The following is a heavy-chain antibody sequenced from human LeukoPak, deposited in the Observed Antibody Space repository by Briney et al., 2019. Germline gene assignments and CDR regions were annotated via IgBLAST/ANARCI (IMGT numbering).Heavy chain of an antibody. V-gene: IGHV3-66*01. CDR1: GFTVSSNY. CDR3: AQLSNVEMALDY. CDR2: IYSGGST. D-gene: IGHD5-24*01. Sequence: PGGSLRLSCAASGFTVSSNYMSWVRQAPGKGLEWVSVIYSGGSTYYADSVKGRFTISRDNAKNSLYLQMNSLRAEDTAVYYCAQLSNVEMALDYWGQGTLVTVSS. J-gene: IGHJ4*02.